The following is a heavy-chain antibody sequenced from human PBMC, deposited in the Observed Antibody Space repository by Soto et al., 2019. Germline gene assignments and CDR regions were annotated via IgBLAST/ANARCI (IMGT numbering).Heavy chain of an antibody. CDR2: IIPILGIA. CDR1: GGTFSSYT. V-gene: IGHV1-69*02. Sequence: GASVKVSCKASGGTFSSYTISWVRQAPGQRLEWMGRIIPILGIANYAQKFQGRVTITADKSTSTAYMELSSLRSEDTAVYYCARSHGRVTTYAFDIWGQGTMVTVSS. CDR3: ARSHGRVTTYAFDI. D-gene: IGHD4-17*01. J-gene: IGHJ3*02.